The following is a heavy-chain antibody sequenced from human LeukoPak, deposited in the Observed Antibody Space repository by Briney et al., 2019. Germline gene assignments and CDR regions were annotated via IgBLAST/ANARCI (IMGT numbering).Heavy chain of an antibody. V-gene: IGHV4-61*01. D-gene: IGHD1-26*01. J-gene: IGHJ3*02. CDR2: IYYSGST. CDR1: GGSVNSDSDY. Sequence: PSETLSLTCTVSGGSVNSDSDYWTWIRQPPGKGLEWIGYIYYSGSTNYNPSLTSRVTISVDTSKNQFSLNLSSVTAADTAVYFCARDAVGNSGSFAFDIWGQGTMVTVSS. CDR3: ARDAVGNSGSFAFDI.